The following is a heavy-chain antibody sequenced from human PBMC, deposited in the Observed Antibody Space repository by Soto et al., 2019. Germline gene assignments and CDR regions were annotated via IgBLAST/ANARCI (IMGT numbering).Heavy chain of an antibody. CDR2: IYSTGAT. V-gene: IGHV3-53*01. J-gene: IGHJ4*02. CDR3: AKDGRGSGSHYNSFGY. Sequence: GGSLRPSCAASGFTVGNNYMSWVRQAPGKGLEWVSLIYSTGATKYADSVKGRFTVSRDNAKNTLYLQMNGLRAEDTAVYYCAKDGRGSGSHYNSFGYWGQGTLVTVSS. D-gene: IGHD3-10*01. CDR1: GFTVGNNY.